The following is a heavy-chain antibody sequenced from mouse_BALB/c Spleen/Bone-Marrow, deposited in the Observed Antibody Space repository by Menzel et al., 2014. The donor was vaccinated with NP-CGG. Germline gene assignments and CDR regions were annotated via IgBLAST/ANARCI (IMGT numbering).Heavy chain of an antibody. CDR1: GDSLTSGY. D-gene: IGHD4-1*01. V-gene: IGHV3-8*02. CDR2: ISYSSNT. CDR3: ARDWDGIDY. J-gene: IGHJ2*01. Sequence: VQLTESGPTLVKPSQTLSLTCSVTGDSLTSGYRNWLRKSPGTKLEYMGYISYSSNTYYNPSLKSRIANTRDTSNNQYYRQLNSETTEDSATYYWARDWDGIDYWGQGTTLTVSS.